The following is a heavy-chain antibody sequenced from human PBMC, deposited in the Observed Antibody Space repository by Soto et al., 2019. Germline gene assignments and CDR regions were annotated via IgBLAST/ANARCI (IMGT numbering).Heavy chain of an antibody. Sequence: SETLSLTXAVYGGSFSGYFWSWIRQPPGKGLEWIGEIFHGGSTNYSPSLKSRVTISVDTSKNQFSLELSSVTAADTAVYYCARPHYDSNTFYYFFDYWGQGTLVTSPQ. CDR1: GGSFSGYF. V-gene: IGHV4-34*12. CDR2: IFHGGST. J-gene: IGHJ4*02. D-gene: IGHD3-22*01. CDR3: ARPHYDSNTFYYFFDY.